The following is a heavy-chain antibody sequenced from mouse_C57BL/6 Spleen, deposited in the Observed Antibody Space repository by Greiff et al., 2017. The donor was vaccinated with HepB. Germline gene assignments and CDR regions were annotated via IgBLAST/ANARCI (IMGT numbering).Heavy chain of an antibody. D-gene: IGHD2-1*01. CDR2: ISSGSSTI. CDR1: GFTFSDYG. J-gene: IGHJ2*01. V-gene: IGHV5-17*01. CDR3: ARRGGNYYFDY. Sequence: EVKVVESGGGLVKPGGSLKLSCAASGFTFSDYGMHWVRQAPEKGLEWVAYISSGSSTIYYADTVKGRFTISRDNAKNTLYLQMTSLRSEDTDMYYCARRGGNYYFDYWGQGTTLTVSS.